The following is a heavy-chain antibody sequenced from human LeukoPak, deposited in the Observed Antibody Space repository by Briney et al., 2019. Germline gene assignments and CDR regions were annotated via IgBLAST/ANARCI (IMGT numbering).Heavy chain of an antibody. V-gene: IGHV3-21*01. D-gene: IGHD3-9*01. Sequence: GGSLRLSCAASGFTFSSYSMNWVRQAPGKGLEWVSSISSSSSYIYYADSVKGRFTISRDNAKNSLYLQMNSLRAEDTAVYDCAREEGYYDILTGYYIGGMDVWGQGTTVTVSS. CDR3: AREEGYYDILTGYYIGGMDV. J-gene: IGHJ6*02. CDR1: GFTFSSYS. CDR2: ISSSSSYI.